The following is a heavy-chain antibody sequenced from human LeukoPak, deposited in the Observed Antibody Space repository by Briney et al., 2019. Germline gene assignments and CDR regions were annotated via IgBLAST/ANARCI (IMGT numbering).Heavy chain of an antibody. V-gene: IGHV3-23*01. CDR1: GFTFGSYA. CDR3: ARADRLHGGPYLIGP. CDR2: IGGSGGST. D-gene: IGHD2-21*01. Sequence: GGSLRLPCAASGFTFGSYAMYWVRQAPGKGLEWVSGIGGSGGSTFYADSVKGRFTISRDNSENTVYLQMNGLRADDTAVYYCARADRLHGGPYLIGPWGQGTLVTVSS. J-gene: IGHJ5*02.